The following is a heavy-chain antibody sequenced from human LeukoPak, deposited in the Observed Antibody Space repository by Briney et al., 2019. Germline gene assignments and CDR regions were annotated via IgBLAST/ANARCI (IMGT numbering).Heavy chain of an antibody. V-gene: IGHV1-18*01. CDR3: AKEGKTRNWNYYQAKAVD. D-gene: IGHD1-7*01. J-gene: IGHJ4*02. Sequence: ASVKVSCKASGYTFTNYHISWVRQAPGQGLEWMGWIIAYNGNTNYAQKLQGRVTITTDTSTSTAYMELRSLRSDDTAVYYCAKEGKTRNWNYYQAKAVDWGQGTLVTVSS. CDR2: IIAYNGNT. CDR1: GYTFTNYH.